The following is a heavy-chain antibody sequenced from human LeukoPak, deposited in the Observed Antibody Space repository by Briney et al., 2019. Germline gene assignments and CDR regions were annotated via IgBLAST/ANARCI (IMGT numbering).Heavy chain of an antibody. D-gene: IGHD1-26*01. V-gene: IGHV3-21*01. Sequence: PGGSLRLSCAASGFTFSSYNMNWVRQAPGKGLEWVSSITSGSSYIYYADSVKGQFTISRDNAKNSLYLQMNSLRAEDTAVYYCARDPYSGSYGNYYYYFMDVWGKGTTVTISS. J-gene: IGHJ6*03. CDR2: ITSGSSYI. CDR3: ARDPYSGSYGNYYYYFMDV. CDR1: GFTFSSYN.